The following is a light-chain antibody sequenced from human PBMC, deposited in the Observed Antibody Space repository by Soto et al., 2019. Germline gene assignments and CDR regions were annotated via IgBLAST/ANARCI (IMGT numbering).Light chain of an antibody. Sequence: QSALAQPASVSGSPGQSITISCTGTSSDVGGYDFVSWYQHHPGKAPKLLIYDVNNRPSGLSDRFSGSKSGNTASLTISGLQTEDEADYYCSSYTSSHTRVFGTGTKVNVL. V-gene: IGLV2-14*01. CDR1: SSDVGGYDF. CDR2: DVN. CDR3: SSYTSSHTRV. J-gene: IGLJ1*01.